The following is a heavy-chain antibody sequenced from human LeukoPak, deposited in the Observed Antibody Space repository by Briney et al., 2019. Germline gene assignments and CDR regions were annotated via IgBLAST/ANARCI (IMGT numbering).Heavy chain of an antibody. CDR3: ARDLAPQDNVVVPAAWSIDY. J-gene: IGHJ4*02. D-gene: IGHD2-2*01. Sequence: ASVKVSCKASGYTFTSYYMHWVRQAPGQGLEWMEIINPSGGSTSYAQKFQGRVTMTRDMSTSTVYMELSSLRSEDTAVYYCARDLAPQDNVVVPAAWSIDYWGQGTLVTVSS. CDR2: INPSGGST. V-gene: IGHV1-46*01. CDR1: GYTFTSYY.